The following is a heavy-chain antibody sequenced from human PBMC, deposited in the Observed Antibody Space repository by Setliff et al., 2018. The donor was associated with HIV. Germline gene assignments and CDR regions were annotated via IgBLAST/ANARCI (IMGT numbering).Heavy chain of an antibody. CDR1: GYSFINYG. V-gene: IGHV1-18*01. CDR3: ARLGSGWSDSYYYAMDI. CDR2: ISGYNGDT. Sequence: ASVKVSCKASGYSFINYGTSWVRQAPGQGLEWMGWISGYNGDTNYAQKLQGRVTMTTDTSTSTAYMELRSLRSDDTAVYFCARLGSGWSDSYYYAMDIWGQGTTVTVSS. D-gene: IGHD6-19*01. J-gene: IGHJ6*02.